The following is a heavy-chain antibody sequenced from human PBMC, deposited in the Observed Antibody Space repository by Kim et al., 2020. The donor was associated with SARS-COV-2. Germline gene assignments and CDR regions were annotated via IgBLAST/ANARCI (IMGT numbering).Heavy chain of an antibody. CDR2: INSDGSSI. J-gene: IGHJ6*02. CDR1: GFTFSSYW. V-gene: IGHV3-74*01. Sequence: GGSLRLSCAASGFTFSSYWMHWVRQVPGKGLVWVSRINSDGSSITYADSVKGRFTISRDNAKNTLYLQMNSLRAEDTAVYYCARRLVSYYYGMDVWGQGTTVTVSS. CDR3: ARRLVSYYYGMDV.